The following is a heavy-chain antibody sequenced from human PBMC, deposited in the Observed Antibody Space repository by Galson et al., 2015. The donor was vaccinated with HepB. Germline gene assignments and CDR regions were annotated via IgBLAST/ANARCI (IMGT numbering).Heavy chain of an antibody. Sequence: SVKVSCKASGGTFSSYAISWVRQAPGQGLEWMGWMNPNSGNTGYAQKFQGRVTMTRNTSISTAYMELSSLRSEDTAVYYCARYYYGSGSYRWFDPWGQGTLVTVSS. CDR2: MNPNSGNT. CDR1: GGTFSSYA. CDR3: ARYYYGSGSYRWFDP. V-gene: IGHV1-8*02. J-gene: IGHJ5*02. D-gene: IGHD3-10*01.